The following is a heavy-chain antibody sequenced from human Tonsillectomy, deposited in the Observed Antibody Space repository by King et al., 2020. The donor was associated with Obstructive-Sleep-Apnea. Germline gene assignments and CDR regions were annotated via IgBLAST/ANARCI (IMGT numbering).Heavy chain of an antibody. CDR3: AKDLWVQQLASYYFDY. CDR1: GFTFSSYG. CDR2: ISYDGSNK. D-gene: IGHD6-13*01. V-gene: IGHV3-30*18. J-gene: IGHJ4*02. Sequence: VQLVESGGGVVQPGRSLRLSCAASGFTFSSYGMHWVRQAPGKGVEGGAVISYDGSNKYHAESVKGRFTISRDNSKNTLYLQMNSLRAEETAVYYCAKDLWVQQLASYYFDYWGQGTLVTVSS.